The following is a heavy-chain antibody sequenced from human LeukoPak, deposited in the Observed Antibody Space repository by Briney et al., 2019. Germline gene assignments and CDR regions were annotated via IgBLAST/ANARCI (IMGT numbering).Heavy chain of an antibody. J-gene: IGHJ4*02. CDR1: GFTFDDFA. CDR3: AKDRRGGQLWSQTDS. V-gene: IGHV3-43*02. D-gene: IGHD3-16*01. Sequence: GGSLRLSCAASGFTFDDFAMHWVRQAPGKGLEWVSLISGDGGTTYYTDSVKGRFTISRDNSNSSLYLQMNSLRAEDSALHYCAKDRRGGQLWSQTDSWGQGTLVTVSS. CDR2: ISGDGGTT.